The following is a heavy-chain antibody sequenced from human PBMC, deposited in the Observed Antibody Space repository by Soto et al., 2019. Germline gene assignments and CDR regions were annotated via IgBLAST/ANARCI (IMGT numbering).Heavy chain of an antibody. CDR2: ISSSSSYT. V-gene: IGHV3-11*06. J-gene: IGHJ4*02. CDR1: GFTFSDYY. CDR3: ARAPEGWPPYYFDY. Sequence: VQLVESGGGLVQPGGSLRLSCAASGFTFSDYYMSWIRQAPGKGLEWVSYISSSSSYTNYADSVKGRFTISRDNAKNSLYLQMNSLRAEDTAVYYCARAPEGWPPYYFDYWGQGTLVTVSS.